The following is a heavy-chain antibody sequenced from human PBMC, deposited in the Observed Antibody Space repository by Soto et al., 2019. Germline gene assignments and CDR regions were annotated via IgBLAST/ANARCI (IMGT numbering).Heavy chain of an antibody. Sequence: GGSLRLSCEASGFSFSSFAMNWVRQAPGRGLEWVSYISDDGASIYYADSLKGRFTISRDNAKNSLSLQMNNLRADDTAVYYCARENSVQAWLHHFDHWGLGTLVTVSS. J-gene: IGHJ4*02. CDR3: ARENSVQAWLHHFDH. V-gene: IGHV3-48*03. CDR2: ISDDGASI. CDR1: GFSFSSFA. D-gene: IGHD5-18*01.